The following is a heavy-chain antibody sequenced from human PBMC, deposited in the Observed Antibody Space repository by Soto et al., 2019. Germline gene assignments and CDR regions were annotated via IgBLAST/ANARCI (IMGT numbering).Heavy chain of an antibody. J-gene: IGHJ4*02. CDR3: AKVGIAVAGTGDFDY. CDR2: ISYDGSNK. CDR1: GFTFSSYG. Sequence: ESGGGVVQPGRSLRLSCAASGFTFSSYGMHWVRQAPGKGLEGVAVISYDGSNKYYADSVKGRFTISRDNSKNTLYLQMNSLRAEDTAVYYCAKVGIAVAGTGDFDYWGQGTLVTVSS. D-gene: IGHD6-19*01. V-gene: IGHV3-30*18.